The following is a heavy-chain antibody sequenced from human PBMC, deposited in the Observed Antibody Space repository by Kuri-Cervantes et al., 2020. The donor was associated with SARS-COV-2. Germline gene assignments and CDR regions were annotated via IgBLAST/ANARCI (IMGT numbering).Heavy chain of an antibody. CDR2: TSADRTKE. D-gene: IGHD3-22*01. Sequence: GGSLRLSCAASGFTLSGYGIHWVRQAPGKGLEWVAATSADRTKEYYLDSVKGRFAISRDNSKNTVYLQINNLRAEDTAVYYCARDSDTTGYYWYFDLWGRGTLVTVSS. V-gene: IGHV3-33*05. CDR3: ARDSDTTGYYWYFDL. CDR1: GFTLSGYG. J-gene: IGHJ2*01.